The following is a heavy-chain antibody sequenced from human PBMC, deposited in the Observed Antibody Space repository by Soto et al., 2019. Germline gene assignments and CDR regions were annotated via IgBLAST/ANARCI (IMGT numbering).Heavy chain of an antibody. D-gene: IGHD1-1*01. Sequence: GGSLRLSCAASGFTFSNAWMSWVRQAPGKGLEWVGRIKSKTDGGTTDYAAPVKGRFTISRDDSKNTLYLQMNSLKTEYTAVYYCTTDRSGTGTTWWGQGTLVTVSS. J-gene: IGHJ4*02. CDR1: GFTFSNAW. CDR3: TTDRSGTGTTW. CDR2: IKSKTDGGTT. V-gene: IGHV3-15*01.